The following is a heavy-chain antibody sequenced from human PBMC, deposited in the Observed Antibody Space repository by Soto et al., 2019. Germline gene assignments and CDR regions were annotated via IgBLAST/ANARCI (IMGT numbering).Heavy chain of an antibody. CDR2: MNPNSGNT. V-gene: IGHV1-8*01. CDR3: ARGLLYGDSYYMDV. CDR1: GYPFTSYD. J-gene: IGHJ6*03. Sequence: ASVKVSCKASGYPFTSYDVNWVRLAAGQGLEWMGWMNPNSGNTGSAQKFQGRVTMTRNTSINTAHMELSSLSSEDTAMYYCARGLLYGDSYYMDVWGEGTTVTVSS. D-gene: IGHD4-17*01.